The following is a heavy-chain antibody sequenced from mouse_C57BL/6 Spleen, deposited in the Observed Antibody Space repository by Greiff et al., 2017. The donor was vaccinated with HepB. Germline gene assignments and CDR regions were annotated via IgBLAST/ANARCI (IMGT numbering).Heavy chain of an antibody. Sequence: EVKLMESGGGLVKPGGSLKLSCAASGFTFRSYAMSWVRQTPEKSLEWVAPISVGGSYTYYPDKVKGRFTISRDNAKNNLYLQMSHLKSEDTAMYYCARDPVYGNPGGFAYWGQGTLVTVSA. D-gene: IGHD2-1*01. CDR3: ARDPVYGNPGGFAY. CDR1: GFTFRSYA. V-gene: IGHV5-4*01. J-gene: IGHJ3*01. CDR2: ISVGGSYT.